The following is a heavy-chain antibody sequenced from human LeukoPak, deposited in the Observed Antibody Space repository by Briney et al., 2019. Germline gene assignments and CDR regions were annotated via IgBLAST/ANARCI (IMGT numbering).Heavy chain of an antibody. Sequence: PSETLSLTCTVSGGSISSSNYYWVWIRQPPSKGLEWIGSMYYSGSIFYNPSLKSRVTISVDTSKNQFSLRLSSVTAADTAVYYCARDLGGTTGKFDYWGQGTLVTVSS. V-gene: IGHV4-39*07. CDR3: ARDLGGTTGKFDY. CDR2: MYYSGSI. CDR1: GGSISSSNYY. J-gene: IGHJ4*02. D-gene: IGHD1-7*01.